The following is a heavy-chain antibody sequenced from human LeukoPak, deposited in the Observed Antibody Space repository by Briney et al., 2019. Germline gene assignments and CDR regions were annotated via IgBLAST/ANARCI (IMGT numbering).Heavy chain of an antibody. Sequence: GGSLRLSCAASGFTFSSYWMHWVRHAPGKGLVWVSRINSDGSSTSYADSVKGRFTISRDNAKNSLYLQMNSLRAEDTAVYYCAREPMVRGVKGGFDYWGQGTLVTVSS. CDR2: INSDGSST. CDR1: GFTFSSYW. D-gene: IGHD3-10*01. CDR3: AREPMVRGVKGGFDY. V-gene: IGHV3-74*01. J-gene: IGHJ4*02.